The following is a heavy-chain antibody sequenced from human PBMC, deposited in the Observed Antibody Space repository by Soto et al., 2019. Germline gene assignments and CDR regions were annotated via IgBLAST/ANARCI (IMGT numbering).Heavy chain of an antibody. Sequence: GGSLRLSCAASGFTFASYTMTWVRQAPGKGLEWVSTINSGGDTTYYSDSVKGRFTISRDSPKNTLFLLMTSLRAEDTAVYYCAKSGGPPASLDVSFDYWGQGTLVTVS. CDR3: AKSGGPPASLDVSFDY. V-gene: IGHV3-23*01. CDR2: INSGGDTT. CDR1: GFTFASYT. D-gene: IGHD2-2*01. J-gene: IGHJ4*02.